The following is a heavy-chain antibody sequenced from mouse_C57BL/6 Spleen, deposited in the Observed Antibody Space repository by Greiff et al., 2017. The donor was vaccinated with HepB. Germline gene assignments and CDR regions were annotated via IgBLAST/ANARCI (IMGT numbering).Heavy chain of an antibody. D-gene: IGHD2-1*01. Sequence: VQLQQSGPELVKPGASVKISCKASGYTFTDYYMHWVKQSHGKSLEWIGDINPNNGGTSYNQKFKGKATLTVDKSSSTAYMELRSLTSEDSAVYYCARGDYGNSYYFDYWGQGTTLTVSS. CDR2: INPNNGGT. V-gene: IGHV1-26*01. CDR3: ARGDYGNSYYFDY. J-gene: IGHJ2*01. CDR1: GYTFTDYY.